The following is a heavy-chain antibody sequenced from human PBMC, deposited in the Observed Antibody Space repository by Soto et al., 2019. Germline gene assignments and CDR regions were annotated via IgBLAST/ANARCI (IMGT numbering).Heavy chain of an antibody. CDR2: IYYSGST. J-gene: IGHJ5*02. D-gene: IGHD3-3*01. CDR1: GGSISSGGYY. CDR3: AKSSGAIRFLEWLPHLGYNWFDP. V-gene: IGHV4-31*03. Sequence: SETLSLTCTVSGGSISSGGYYWSWIRQHPGKGLEWIGYIYYSGSTYYNPSLKSRVTISVDTSKNQFSLKLSSVTAADTAVYYCAKSSGAIRFLEWLPHLGYNWFDPWGQGTLVTVSS.